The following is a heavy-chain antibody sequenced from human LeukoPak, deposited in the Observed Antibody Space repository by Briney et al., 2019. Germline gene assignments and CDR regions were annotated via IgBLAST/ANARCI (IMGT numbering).Heavy chain of an antibody. CDR1: GGSISSFY. CDR2: IYTSGST. Sequence: SETLSLTCTVSGGSISSFYWGWIRQPAGKGREWIGRIYTSGSTNYHPTLKSRVPMSVDTSKNQFSLKLSSVAAADTAVYYCARDYAVPAAMKVKYWFDPWGQGTLVTVSS. D-gene: IGHD2-2*01. V-gene: IGHV4-4*07. J-gene: IGHJ5*02. CDR3: ARDYAVPAAMKVKYWFDP.